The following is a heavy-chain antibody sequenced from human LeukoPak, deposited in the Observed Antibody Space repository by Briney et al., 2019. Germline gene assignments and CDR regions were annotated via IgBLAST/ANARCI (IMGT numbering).Heavy chain of an antibody. CDR3: ARQEGGIVGPY. CDR2: IYYSGST. CDR1: GGSISGHY. V-gene: IGHV4-59*08. J-gene: IGHJ4*02. Sequence: SETLSLTCTVSGGSISGHYWSWIRQPPGKGLEWIGYIYYSGSTNYNPSLKSRVTMSVDTSKNQFSLKLSSVTAADTAVYYCARQEGGIVGPYWGQGTLVTVSS. D-gene: IGHD1-26*01.